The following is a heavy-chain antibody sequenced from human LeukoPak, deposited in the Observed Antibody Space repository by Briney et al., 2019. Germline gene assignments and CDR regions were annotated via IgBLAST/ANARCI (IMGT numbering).Heavy chain of an antibody. CDR1: GDTFTSYA. J-gene: IGHJ6*02. V-gene: IGHV1-3*01. D-gene: IGHD2-2*01. Sequence: ASVKVSCKASGDTFTSYAMHWVRQAPGQRLEWMGWINAGNGNTKYSQKFQGRVTITRDTSASTAYMELSSLRSEDTAVYYCARDGEYCSSTSCYDPNYYYYYGMDVWGQGTTVTVSS. CDR3: ARDGEYCSSTSCYDPNYYYYYGMDV. CDR2: INAGNGNT.